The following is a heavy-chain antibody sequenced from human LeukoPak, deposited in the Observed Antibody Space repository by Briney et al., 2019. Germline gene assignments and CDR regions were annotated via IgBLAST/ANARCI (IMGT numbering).Heavy chain of an antibody. D-gene: IGHD3-10*01. CDR2: TSGSGGST. CDR3: AKDSKSLYYYGSGSYSGVFDY. Sequence: PGGSLRLSCAASGFTFSSYAMSWVRQAPGKGLEWVSATSGSGGSTYYADSVKGRFTISRDNSKNTLYLQMNSLRAEDTAVYYCAKDSKSLYYYGSGSYSGVFDYWGQGTMVTVSS. CDR1: GFTFSSYA. V-gene: IGHV3-23*01. J-gene: IGHJ4*02.